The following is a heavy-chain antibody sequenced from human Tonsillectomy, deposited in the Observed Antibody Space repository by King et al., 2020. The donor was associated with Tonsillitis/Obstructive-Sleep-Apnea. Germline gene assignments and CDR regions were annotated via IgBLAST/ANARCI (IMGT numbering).Heavy chain of an antibody. CDR3: ARAPGTIGTTPFDY. CDR2: ISPSWGST. Sequence: VQLVQSGAEVKKPGASVKVSCEASGYTFTSYDMHWLRQAPGQGPEGMGVISPSWGSTSYAQKFQGRVTMTRVTSTSTDYMELSSLRSEDTAVYYCARAPGTIGTTPFDYWGQGTLVTVSS. D-gene: IGHD1-1*01. CDR1: GYTFTSYD. J-gene: IGHJ4*02. V-gene: IGHV1-46*01.